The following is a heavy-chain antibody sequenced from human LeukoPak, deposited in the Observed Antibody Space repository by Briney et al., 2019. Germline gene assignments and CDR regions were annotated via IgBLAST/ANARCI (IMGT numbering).Heavy chain of an antibody. CDR3: ARGPSIAARYDAFDI. CDR2: ISSSGNTI. CDR1: EFTFTSYE. D-gene: IGHD6-6*01. Sequence: GGSLRLSCAASEFTFTSYELNWVRQAPGKGLEWVLYISSSGNTISYADSVKGRFTISRDNAKNSLYLQVISLRAEDTAVYYCARGPSIAARYDAFDIWGQGTMVTVSS. V-gene: IGHV3-48*03. J-gene: IGHJ3*02.